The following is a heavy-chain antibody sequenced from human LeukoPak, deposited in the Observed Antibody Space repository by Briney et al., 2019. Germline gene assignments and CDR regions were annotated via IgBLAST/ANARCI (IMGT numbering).Heavy chain of an antibody. D-gene: IGHD5-12*01. Sequence: PGGSLRLSCAASGFTFSTYSMNWVRQAPGKGLEWVSYISPSSGNIHYADSVRGRFTISRNDAKDSLYLQLNSLRDEDTAVYFCARPMGYSGYESAYWGQGTLVTVSS. V-gene: IGHV3-48*02. J-gene: IGHJ4*02. CDR3: ARPMGYSGYESAY. CDR1: GFTFSTYS. CDR2: ISPSSGNI.